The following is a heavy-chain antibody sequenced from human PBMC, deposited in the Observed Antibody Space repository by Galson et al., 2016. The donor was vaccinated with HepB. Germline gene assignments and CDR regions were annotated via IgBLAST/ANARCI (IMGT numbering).Heavy chain of an antibody. J-gene: IGHJ4*02. CDR1: GFTFYDYD. CDR2: MGPAGDK. V-gene: IGHV3-13*01. CDR3: ASGPHWNHAY. D-gene: IGHD1-1*01. Sequence: SLRLSCAISGFTFYDYDMHWVRQGTGESLEWVATMGPAGDKYYPGSVKGRFTVSRESAKNSLYLQMDSLRAGDSGVYYCASGPHWNHAYWGQGTLVTVSS.